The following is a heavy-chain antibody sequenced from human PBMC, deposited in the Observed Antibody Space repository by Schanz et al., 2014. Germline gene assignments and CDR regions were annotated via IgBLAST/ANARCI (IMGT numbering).Heavy chain of an antibody. CDR2: ISSSGSSI. D-gene: IGHD2-2*01. CDR3: ARDLSSLIQGDV. Sequence: VQLVESGGGVVRPGGSLRLSCAASEFSFSSFGMNWVRQAPGKGLEWVSYISSSGSSIYYADSVKGRFTISRDNAKNLLYLQMNGLRAEDTAVYFCARDLSSLIQGDVWGKGTTVTVSS. CDR1: EFSFSSFG. J-gene: IGHJ6*04. V-gene: IGHV3-48*01.